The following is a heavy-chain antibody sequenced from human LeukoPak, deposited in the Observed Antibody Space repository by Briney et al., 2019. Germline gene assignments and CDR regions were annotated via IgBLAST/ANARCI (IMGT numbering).Heavy chain of an antibody. J-gene: IGHJ4*02. V-gene: IGHV1-18*01. CDR2: ISAYNGNT. Sequence: GASVKVSCRASGYTFTHYGISWARQAPGQGLEWMGWISAYNGNTYYEQKVQGRVTMTTDTSTSTAYMELRSLRSDDTAVYYCARITGPVRGSTAPRNSDYWGQGTLVTVSS. CDR1: GYTFTHYG. D-gene: IGHD3-10*01. CDR3: ARITGPVRGSTAPRNSDY.